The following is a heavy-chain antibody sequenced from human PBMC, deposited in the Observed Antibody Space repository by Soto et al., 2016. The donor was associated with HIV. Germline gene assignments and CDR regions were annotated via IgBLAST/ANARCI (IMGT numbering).Heavy chain of an antibody. D-gene: IGHD1-26*01. J-gene: IGHJ4*02. Sequence: QVQLVQSGPELKEPGASVKVSCKISGPSFPTFHIHWVRQAPGQGLEWMGIINPTGGRATYALKFQGRVTMTRDTSTTTVHMELRALRSEDTAVYYCARDIRDSRNFARRGWAAFDSWGQGTLVTVSS. CDR1: GPSFPTFH. CDR3: ARDIRDSRNFARRGWAAFDS. CDR2: INPTGGRA. V-gene: IGHV1-46*03.